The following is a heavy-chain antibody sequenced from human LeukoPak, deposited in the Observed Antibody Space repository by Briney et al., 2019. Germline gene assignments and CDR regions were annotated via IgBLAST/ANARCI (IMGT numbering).Heavy chain of an antibody. V-gene: IGHV3-23*01. J-gene: IGHJ3*02. Sequence: PGGSLRLSCAASGFTFSSYAMSWVRQAPGKGLEWVSAISGSGGSTYYADSVKGRFTISRDNSKNTLYLQMNSLRAEATAVYYCAKDDDFWSGYYGLDAFDIWGQGTMVTVSS. D-gene: IGHD3-3*01. CDR3: AKDDDFWSGYYGLDAFDI. CDR1: GFTFSSYA. CDR2: ISGSGGST.